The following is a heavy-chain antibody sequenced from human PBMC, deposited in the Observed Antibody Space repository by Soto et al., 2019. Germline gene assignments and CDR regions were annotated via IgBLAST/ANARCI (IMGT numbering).Heavy chain of an antibody. CDR1: GVTFSNYW. J-gene: IGHJ4*02. CDR2: VSRDGSST. V-gene: IGHV3-74*01. Sequence: EVQLVESGGGLVQPGGSLRLSCAGSGVTFSNYWIHWVRQAPGQGLAWVSRVSRDGSSTTYADSVKGRFTISRDFAKNTVYLQMNSLTAEDTAVYYCARESSGYSSYFDYWGQGTLVTVSS. D-gene: IGHD5-12*01. CDR3: ARESSGYSSYFDY.